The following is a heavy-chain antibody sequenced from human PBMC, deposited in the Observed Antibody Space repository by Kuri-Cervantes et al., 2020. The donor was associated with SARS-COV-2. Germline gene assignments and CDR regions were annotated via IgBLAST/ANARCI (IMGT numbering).Heavy chain of an antibody. CDR2: INPNSGGT. D-gene: IGHD3-16*01. Sequence: ASVKVSCKASGYTFTSYDINWVRQATGQGLEWMGWINPNSGGTNYAQKFQGRVTMTRDTSISTAYMELSRLRSDDTAVYYCARDGGKHIVVDAFDIWGQGTMVTVSS. CDR3: ARDGGKHIVVDAFDI. CDR1: GYTFTSYD. J-gene: IGHJ3*02. V-gene: IGHV1-2*02.